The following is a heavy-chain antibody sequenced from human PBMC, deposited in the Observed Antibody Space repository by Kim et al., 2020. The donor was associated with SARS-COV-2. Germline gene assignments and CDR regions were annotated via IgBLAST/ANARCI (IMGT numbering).Heavy chain of an antibody. Sequence: SETLSLTCHVSGGSMNNYYWNWIRQSPGKGLEWLGYIHHSGSTNYNPSLNNRVTLSMDTSQKQFSLNVTSVTAADTAVYYCSRVAIWFADFDYWGQGSLV. CDR1: GGSMNNYY. V-gene: IGHV4-59*01. CDR2: IHHSGST. D-gene: IGHD3-10*01. J-gene: IGHJ4*02. CDR3: SRVAIWFADFDY.